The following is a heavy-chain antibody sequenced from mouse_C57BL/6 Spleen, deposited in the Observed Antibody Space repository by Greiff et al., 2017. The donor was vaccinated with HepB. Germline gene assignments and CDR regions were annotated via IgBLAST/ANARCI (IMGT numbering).Heavy chain of an antibody. D-gene: IGHD2-1*01. V-gene: IGHV1-64*01. CDR3: VRSGGNLSWFAY. Sequence: QVQLQQPGAELVKPGASVKLSCKASGYTFTSYWMHWVKQRPGQGLEWIGMIHPNSGSTNYNEKFKSKATLTVDKSSSTAYMQLSSLTSEDSAVYYCVRSGGNLSWFAYWGQGTLVTVSA. J-gene: IGHJ3*01. CDR1: GYTFTSYW. CDR2: IHPNSGST.